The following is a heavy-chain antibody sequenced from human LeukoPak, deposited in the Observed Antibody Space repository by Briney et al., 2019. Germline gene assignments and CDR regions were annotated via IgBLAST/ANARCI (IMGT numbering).Heavy chain of an antibody. CDR2: ISAKNGNT. J-gene: IGHJ5*02. Sequence: GASVKVSCKASGYTFTSYGISWVRQAPGQGLEWMGWISAKNGNTNYAQKLQGRVTMTTDTSTSTAYMELRSLRSDDTAVYYCARVKGIIAAAGTRRWFDPWGQGTLVTVSS. CDR1: GYTFTSYG. CDR3: ARVKGIIAAAGTRRWFDP. V-gene: IGHV1-18*01. D-gene: IGHD6-13*01.